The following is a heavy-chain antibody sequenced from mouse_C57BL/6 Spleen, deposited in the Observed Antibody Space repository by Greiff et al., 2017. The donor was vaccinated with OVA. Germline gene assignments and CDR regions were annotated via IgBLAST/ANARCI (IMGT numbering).Heavy chain of an antibody. CDR2: ISDGGSYT. J-gene: IGHJ2*01. V-gene: IGHV5-4*01. Sequence: DVQLVESGGGLVKPGGSLKLSCAASGFTFSSYAMSWVRQTPEKRLEWVASISDGGSYTYYPDNVKGRFTISRDNAKNNLYLQMSHLKSEDTAMYYCARDALGLDYWGQGTTLTVSS. D-gene: IGHD4-1*01. CDR3: ARDALGLDY. CDR1: GFTFSSYA.